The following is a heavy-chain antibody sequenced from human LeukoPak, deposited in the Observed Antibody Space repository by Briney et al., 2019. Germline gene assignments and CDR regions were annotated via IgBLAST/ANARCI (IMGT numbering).Heavy chain of an antibody. J-gene: IGHJ5*02. CDR3: AKDCCSSKTFDP. V-gene: IGHV3-11*01. CDR2: ISGSGSTI. D-gene: IGHD2-21*01. CDR1: GFTFSDYY. Sequence: GGSLRLSCAASGFTFSDYYMTWIRQAPGKGLEWVSYISGSGSTIYYADSLKGRFTISRDNTKNSLYLQMNSLRAEDTAVYYCAKDCCSSKTFDPWGQGTLVTVSS.